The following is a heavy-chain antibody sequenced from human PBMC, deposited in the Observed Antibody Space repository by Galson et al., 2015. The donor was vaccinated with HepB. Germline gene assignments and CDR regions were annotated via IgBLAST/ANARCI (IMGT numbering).Heavy chain of an antibody. V-gene: IGHV3-33*01. CDR2: LWHDGGDK. J-gene: IGHJ5*02. Sequence: SLRLSCAASGFHFSSYGMHWVRQAPGKGLEWVAVLWHDGGDKYYADSVRGRFTISRDNSKDTVYLQMSRLTAEDTAVYYCARDAGQDTGWIDHWGQGALVVVSS. D-gene: IGHD1-1*01. CDR1: GFHFSSYG. CDR3: ARDAGQDTGWIDH.